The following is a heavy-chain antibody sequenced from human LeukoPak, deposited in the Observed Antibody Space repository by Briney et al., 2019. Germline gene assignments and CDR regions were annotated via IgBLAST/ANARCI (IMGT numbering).Heavy chain of an antibody. CDR1: GFTFGGYL. Sequence: GGSLRLSCTGSGFTFGGYLMSWVRQAPGKGLEWVGRIKSKADGGTTDYAAPVKGRFTISRDDSKNTLFLQMNSLKTEDTAVYHCTTVPITIFVGDWGRGTLVTVSS. CDR2: IKSKADGGTT. D-gene: IGHD3-9*01. V-gene: IGHV3-15*01. J-gene: IGHJ4*02. CDR3: TTVPITIFVGD.